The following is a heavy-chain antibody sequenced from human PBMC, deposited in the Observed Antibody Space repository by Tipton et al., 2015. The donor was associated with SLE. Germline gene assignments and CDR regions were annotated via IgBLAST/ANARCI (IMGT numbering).Heavy chain of an antibody. Sequence: SLRLSCAASGFTFSSYAMSWVRQAPGKGLEWVSTISSRGDRTYYADSVKGRLTISRDNFKNTLILYLNSLRAEDAAVYYCAKELWVGNERPYYMDVWGKGTTVTVSS. J-gene: IGHJ6*03. CDR1: GFTFSSYA. V-gene: IGHV3-23*01. D-gene: IGHD4-23*01. CDR2: ISSRGDRT. CDR3: AKELWVGNERPYYMDV.